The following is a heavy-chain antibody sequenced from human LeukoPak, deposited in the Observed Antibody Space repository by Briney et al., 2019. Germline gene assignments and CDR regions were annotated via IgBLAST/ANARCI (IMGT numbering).Heavy chain of an antibody. J-gene: IGHJ4*02. CDR3: ARDSDGSLDY. V-gene: IGHV3-7*01. Sequence: GGSLRLSCAASGFTFAKSWMAWFRQAPGKGLEWVANIKQDGSTKHYADSLKGRFTISRDNSRNSLYLQMYSLRADDTAVYYCARDSDGSLDYWGQGILVTVAS. D-gene: IGHD1-26*01. CDR2: IKQDGSTK. CDR1: GFTFAKSW.